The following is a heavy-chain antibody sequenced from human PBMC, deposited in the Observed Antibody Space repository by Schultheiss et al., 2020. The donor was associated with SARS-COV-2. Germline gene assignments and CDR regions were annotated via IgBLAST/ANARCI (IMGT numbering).Heavy chain of an antibody. D-gene: IGHD1-26*01. CDR3: ARATEKFDY. Sequence: GGSLRLSCAASGFTFSSYGMHWVRQAPGKGLEWVAVIWYDGSNKYYADSVKGRFTISRDNAKNSLYLQMNSLRAEDTAVYYCARATEKFDYWGQGTLVTVSS. J-gene: IGHJ4*02. CDR1: GFTFSSYG. CDR2: IWYDGSNK. V-gene: IGHV3-33*01.